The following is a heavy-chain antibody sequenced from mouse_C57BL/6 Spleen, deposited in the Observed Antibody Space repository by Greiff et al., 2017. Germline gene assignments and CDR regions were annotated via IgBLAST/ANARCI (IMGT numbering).Heavy chain of an antibody. J-gene: IGHJ4*01. Sequence: QVQLKQPGAELVKPGASVKMSCKASGYTFTSYWITWVKQRPGQGLEWIGDIYPGSGSTNYNDKFKSKATLTVDTSSSTAYMQLSSLTSEDSAVYYCARRFYAMDYWGQGTSVTVSS. CDR1: GYTFTSYW. V-gene: IGHV1-55*01. CDR2: IYPGSGST. CDR3: ARRFYAMDY.